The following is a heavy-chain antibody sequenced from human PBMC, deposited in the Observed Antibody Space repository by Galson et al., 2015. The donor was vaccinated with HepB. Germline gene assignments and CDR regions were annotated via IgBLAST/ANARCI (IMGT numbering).Heavy chain of an antibody. CDR3: GKDGEQVRVYDY. J-gene: IGHJ4*01. CDR1: GFTFSSHA. V-gene: IGHV3-23*01. D-gene: IGHD1/OR15-1a*01. Sequence: SLRLSCAASGFTFSSHAMSWVRQVPGKGLECVSAITGDSATTYYADSAKGRFVVSRDNSKNTLYLQLNSLRAEDTAVYYCGKDGEQVRVYDYRGQGTLVTVSS. CDR2: ITGDSATT.